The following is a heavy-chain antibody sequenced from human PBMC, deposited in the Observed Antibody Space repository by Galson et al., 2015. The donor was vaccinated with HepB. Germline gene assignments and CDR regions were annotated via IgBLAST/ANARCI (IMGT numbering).Heavy chain of an antibody. Sequence: SLRLSCAASGFTFSDYYMSWIRQAPGKGLEWVSYISSSSSYTNYADSVKGRFTISRDNAKNSLYLQMNSLRAEDTAVYYCARESIVVVPAATYYYMDVWGKGTTVTVSS. CDR2: ISSSSSYT. J-gene: IGHJ6*03. CDR3: ARESIVVVPAATYYYMDV. CDR1: GFTFSDYY. D-gene: IGHD2-2*01. V-gene: IGHV3-11*06.